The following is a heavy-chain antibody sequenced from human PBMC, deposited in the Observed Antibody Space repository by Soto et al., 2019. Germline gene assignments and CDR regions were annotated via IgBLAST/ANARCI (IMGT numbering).Heavy chain of an antibody. V-gene: IGHV4-59*01. J-gene: IGHJ6*02. D-gene: IGHD3-10*01. CDR2: IYYSGST. CDR3: ARDGSGSYYAKGYYYGMDV. Sequence: QVQLQESGPGLVKPSETLSLTCTVSGGSISSYYWSWIRQPPGKGLEWIGYIYYSGSTNYNPSLKSRVTISVDTSKNQFSLKLSSVTAADTAVYYCARDGSGSYYAKGYYYGMDVWGQGTTVTVSS. CDR1: GGSISSYY.